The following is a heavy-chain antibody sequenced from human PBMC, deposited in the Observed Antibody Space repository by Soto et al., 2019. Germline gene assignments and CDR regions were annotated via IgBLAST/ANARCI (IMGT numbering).Heavy chain of an antibody. V-gene: IGHV1-69*01. CDR3: ASDYYGAGSYYKPFDY. CDR1: GGTFSSYA. D-gene: IGHD3-10*01. J-gene: IGHJ4*02. CDR2: IIPIFGTA. Sequence: QVQLVQSGAEVKKPGSSVKVSCKASGGTFSSYAISWVRQAPGQGLEWMGGIIPIFGTANYAQKFQGRVTITADESTSTAYMELSSLRYEDTAVYYGASDYYGAGSYYKPFDYWGQGTLVTVSS.